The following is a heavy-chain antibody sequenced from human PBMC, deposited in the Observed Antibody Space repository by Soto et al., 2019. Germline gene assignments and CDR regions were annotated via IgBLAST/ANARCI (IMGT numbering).Heavy chain of an antibody. Sequence: EVQLLESGGGLVQPGGSLILSCAASGFIFRSYGMSWVRQAPGKGLEWVSAISGSGDSPYYADSVKGRFTVSRDNSKNTLYLQMTSLRAEDTVVYYCAKAPWGYWYLDLCGRGTLVTVSS. CDR1: GFIFRSYG. V-gene: IGHV3-23*01. CDR2: ISGSGDSP. CDR3: AKAPWGYWYLDL. J-gene: IGHJ2*01. D-gene: IGHD7-27*01.